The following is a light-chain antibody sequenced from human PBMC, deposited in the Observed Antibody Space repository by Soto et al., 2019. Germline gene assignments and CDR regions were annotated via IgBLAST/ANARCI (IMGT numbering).Light chain of an antibody. V-gene: IGLV2-14*01. J-gene: IGLJ1*01. CDR1: SSDVGGYDF. Sequence: QSALTQPRSVSGSPGQSVTISCTGTSSDVGGYDFVSWYQQHPGKAPKLMIYEVSNRPSGVSNRFSGSKSGNTASLTISGLQTEDGADYYCSSYTDNSTLVFGTGTKVTVL. CDR2: EVS. CDR3: SSYTDNSTLV.